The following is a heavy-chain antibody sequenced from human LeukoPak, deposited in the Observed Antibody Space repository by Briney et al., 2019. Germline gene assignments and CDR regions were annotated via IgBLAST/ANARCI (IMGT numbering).Heavy chain of an antibody. V-gene: IGHV3-7*03. CDR3: ARAPPGDSHDY. CDR2: INQGGSEK. CDR1: GFTFKTYW. Sequence: PGGSLRLSCAASGFTFKTYWMNWVRQAPGKGLEWVASINQGGSEKNYVDSVKGRFTISRDNAKNLLDLQMNSLRAEDTAVYYCARAPPGDSHDYWGQGTLVTVSS. J-gene: IGHJ4*02. D-gene: IGHD5-18*01.